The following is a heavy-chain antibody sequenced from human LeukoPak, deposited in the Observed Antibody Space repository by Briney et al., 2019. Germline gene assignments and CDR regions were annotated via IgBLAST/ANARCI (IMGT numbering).Heavy chain of an antibody. CDR1: GFTFSDSY. CDR3: AKVRDFWSGYPPYYFDY. D-gene: IGHD3-3*01. V-gene: IGHV3-11*05. Sequence: GGSLRLSCAASGFTFSDSYMTWVRQAPGKGVEWVAYISGSGHDINYSDSVKGRFTISRDNSKNTLYLQMNSLRAEDTAVYYCAKVRDFWSGYPPYYFDYWGQGTLVTVSS. J-gene: IGHJ4*02. CDR2: ISGSGHDI.